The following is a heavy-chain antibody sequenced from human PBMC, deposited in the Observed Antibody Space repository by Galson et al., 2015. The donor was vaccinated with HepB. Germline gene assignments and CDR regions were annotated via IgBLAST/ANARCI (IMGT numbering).Heavy chain of an antibody. J-gene: IGHJ6*03. D-gene: IGHD3-3*01. Sequence: PALVKPTQTLTLTCTFSGFSLSTSGVGVGWIRQPPGKALEWLALIYWDDDKRYSPSLKSRLTITKDTSKNQVVLTMTNMDPVDTATYYCAHRTDPTYHDFWSGQRAGDYYYYMDVWGKGTTVTVSS. CDR1: GFSLSTSGVG. V-gene: IGHV2-5*02. CDR2: IYWDDDK. CDR3: AHRTDPTYHDFWSGQRAGDYYYYMDV.